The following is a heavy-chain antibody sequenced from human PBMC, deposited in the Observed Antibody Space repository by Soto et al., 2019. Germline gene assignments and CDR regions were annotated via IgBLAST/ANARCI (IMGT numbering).Heavy chain of an antibody. Sequence: VQLVESGGGVVQPGRSLRLSCAASGFTFSDYARHWVRQAPGKGLEWVAVVSHDGRNTHYADSVKGRFTIYRDSSKNTVSLEMTSLIAEATAVYYCAKGGRQWLVTSDFNYWGQGALVTVSS. V-gene: IGHV3-30*18. CDR3: AKGGRQWLVTSDFNY. J-gene: IGHJ4*02. CDR2: VSHDGRNT. D-gene: IGHD6-19*01. CDR1: GFTFSDYA.